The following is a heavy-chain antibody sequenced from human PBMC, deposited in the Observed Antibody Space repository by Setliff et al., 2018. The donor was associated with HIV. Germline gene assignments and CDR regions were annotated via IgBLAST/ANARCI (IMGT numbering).Heavy chain of an antibody. V-gene: IGHV3-7*01. Sequence: GSLRLSCACSGFSFGDYWMTWVRQAPGKGLEWVASIREDATSKYYVGSVKGRFTISRDNAKNSLYLQMDSLRAEDTAVYYCVKDEEYIGVVSATMNMPGYYHYYYMDVWGKGSTVTVSS. CDR2: IREDATSK. J-gene: IGHJ6*03. CDR3: VKDEEYIGVVSATMNMPGYYHYYYMDV. CDR1: GFSFGDYW. D-gene: IGHD2-2*01.